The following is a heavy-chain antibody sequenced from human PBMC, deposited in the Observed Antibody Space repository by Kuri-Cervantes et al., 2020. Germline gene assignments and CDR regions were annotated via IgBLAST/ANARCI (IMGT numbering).Heavy chain of an antibody. V-gene: IGHV3-33*01. Sequence: GESLKISCAASGFTFSSYGVHWVRQAPGKGLEWVALIWYDGSNKYYADSVRGRFTISRDNSKNTLYLQMDSLRAEDTAVYYCARLSPGDYYYGMDVWGQGTTVTVSS. CDR2: IWYDGSNK. J-gene: IGHJ6*02. CDR1: GFTFSSYG. CDR3: ARLSPGDYYYGMDV.